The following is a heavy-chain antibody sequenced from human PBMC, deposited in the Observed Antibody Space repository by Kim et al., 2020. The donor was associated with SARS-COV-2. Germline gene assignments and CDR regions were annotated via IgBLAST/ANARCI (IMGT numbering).Heavy chain of an antibody. J-gene: IGHJ6*02. CDR3: AREAAPYQYYGMDV. Sequence: ASVKVSCKASGYSFNTHSLNWVRQAPGQGPEWMGWINTYNGIPTYTQGFTGRFDFSLDSSVTTAYLQISSLVAEDTAIYYCAREAAPYQYYGMDVWGQGT. CDR1: GYSFNTHS. D-gene: IGHD6-25*01. CDR2: INTYNGIP. V-gene: IGHV7-4-1*02.